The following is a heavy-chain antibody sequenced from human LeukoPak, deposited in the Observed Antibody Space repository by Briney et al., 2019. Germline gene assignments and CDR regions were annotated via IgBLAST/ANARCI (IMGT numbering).Heavy chain of an antibody. CDR2: IWYDGSNK. CDR3: ARDASGDSSGWIDY. CDR1: GFTFSSYG. Sequence: PGGSLRLSCAASGFTFSSYGMHWVRQVPGKGLEWVAGIWYDGSNKYYAESVKGRFTISRDNSKNTLYLQMNSLRAEDTAVYYCARDASGDSSGWIDYWGQGTLVSVSS. V-gene: IGHV3-33*01. D-gene: IGHD3-22*01. J-gene: IGHJ4*02.